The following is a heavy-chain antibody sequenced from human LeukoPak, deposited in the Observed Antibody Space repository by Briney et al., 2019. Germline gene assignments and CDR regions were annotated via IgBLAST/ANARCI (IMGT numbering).Heavy chain of an antibody. D-gene: IGHD4-17*01. J-gene: IGHJ6*02. Sequence: PGGSLRLSCAASEFTFSSYGMHWVRQAPGKGLEWVAFIRYDGSNKYYADSVKGRFTISRDNSKNTLYLQMNSLRAEDTAVYYCAKVPTTVTFYYYYYGMDVWGQGTTVTVSS. V-gene: IGHV3-30*02. CDR2: IRYDGSNK. CDR1: EFTFSSYG. CDR3: AKVPTTVTFYYYYYGMDV.